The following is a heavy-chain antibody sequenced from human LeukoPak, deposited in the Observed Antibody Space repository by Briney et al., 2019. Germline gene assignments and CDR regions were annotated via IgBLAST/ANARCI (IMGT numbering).Heavy chain of an antibody. D-gene: IGHD3-10*01. CDR2: ICGSGGST. Sequence: GGSLRLSCAASGFTFSSNAMSWVRQAPGQGLEWVSAICGSGGSTSYADSVKGRFTISRDNSKTTLYLQMNSLRDEDTAVYYCAKDQGGITMVRGVITYWGQGTLGTVSS. J-gene: IGHJ4*02. CDR1: GFTFSSNA. V-gene: IGHV3-23*01. CDR3: AKDQGGITMVRGVITY.